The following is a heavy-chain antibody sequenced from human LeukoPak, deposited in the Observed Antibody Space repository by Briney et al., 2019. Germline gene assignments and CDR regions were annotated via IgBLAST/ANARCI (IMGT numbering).Heavy chain of an antibody. CDR1: GVTFSSYA. CDR3: AKGGSSWYYFDY. CDR2: ISVSGGST. V-gene: IGHV3-23*01. Sequence: GGSLRLSCAASGVTFSSYAMSWVRQAPGKGLEWVSTISVSGGSTYYADSVKGRFTISRDNSKNTLYLQMNSLRAEDTAVYYCAKGGSSWYYFDYWGQGTLVTVSS. J-gene: IGHJ4*02. D-gene: IGHD6-13*01.